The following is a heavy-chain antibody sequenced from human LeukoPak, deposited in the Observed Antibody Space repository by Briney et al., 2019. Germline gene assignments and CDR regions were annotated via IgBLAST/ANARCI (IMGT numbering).Heavy chain of an antibody. D-gene: IGHD2-15*01. J-gene: IGHJ4*02. V-gene: IGHV4-34*01. Sequence: PSETLFLTCAVSGGSFYGYYWSWIRQPPGKGLEWIGEINHSGSTNYNPSLKSRVTISVDMSENQFSLKLTSVTAADTAVYFCASSRYCSGGSCSLPGYWGQGTLVTVSS. CDR1: GGSFYGYY. CDR3: ASSRYCSGGSCSLPGY. CDR2: INHSGST.